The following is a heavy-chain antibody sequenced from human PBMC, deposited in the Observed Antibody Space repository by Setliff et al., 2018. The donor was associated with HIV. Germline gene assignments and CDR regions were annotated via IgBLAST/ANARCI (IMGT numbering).Heavy chain of an antibody. CDR3: ARVSGCSTTSCYGSRCFDS. CDR2: MYDSGTT. D-gene: IGHD2-2*01. Sequence: PSETLSLTCTVSGGSISSGIYWWSWIRQHPGKGLEWIGNMYDSGTTYYNPSLTSRVTLSVDTSQNQFSLELSSVTAADTAVYYCARVSGCSTTSCYGSRCFDSWGQGTLFTVSS. CDR1: GGSISSGIYW. J-gene: IGHJ4*02. V-gene: IGHV4-31*03.